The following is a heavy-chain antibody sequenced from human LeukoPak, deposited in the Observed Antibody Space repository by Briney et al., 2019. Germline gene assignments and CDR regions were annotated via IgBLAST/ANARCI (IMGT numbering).Heavy chain of an antibody. CDR2: ISSSGSTL. Sequence: GGSLRLSCVVSGFTFSSFEMNWVRQAPGRGLEWDSYISSSGSTLYYADSVKGRFSISRDNAKNSLYLQMNSLRAEDTAVYYCVRGLDYNVAWVYWGQGTLVTVSS. D-gene: IGHD3-10*01. J-gene: IGHJ4*02. CDR3: VRGLDYNVAWVY. V-gene: IGHV3-48*03. CDR1: GFTFSSFE.